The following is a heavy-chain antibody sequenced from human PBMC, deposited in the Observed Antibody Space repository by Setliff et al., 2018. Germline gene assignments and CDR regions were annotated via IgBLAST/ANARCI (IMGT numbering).Heavy chain of an antibody. CDR1: GYTSTTNA. J-gene: IGHJ6*02. Sequence: ASVKVSCKASGYTSTTNALHWVRQAPGQSLEWMGWITAGIVDTKYPQKFQGRITITRDTSASTFYMELSSLTSEDTALYSCAASEGGAPYYYGLDVWGQGTTVTVSS. CDR3: AASEGGAPYYYGLDV. D-gene: IGHD1-26*01. V-gene: IGHV1-3*01. CDR2: ITAGIVDT.